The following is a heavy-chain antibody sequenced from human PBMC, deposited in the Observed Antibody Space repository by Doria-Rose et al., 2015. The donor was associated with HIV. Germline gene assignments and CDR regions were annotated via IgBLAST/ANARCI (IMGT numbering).Heavy chain of an antibody. V-gene: IGHV4-4*07. CDR3: ARARDGSTAVDFDY. J-gene: IGHJ4*02. D-gene: IGHD2-21*02. Sequence: SLQSRVTMSIDTSKNQFSLRLTSVTAADTAVYYCARARDGSTAVDFDYWGQGTLVTVSS.